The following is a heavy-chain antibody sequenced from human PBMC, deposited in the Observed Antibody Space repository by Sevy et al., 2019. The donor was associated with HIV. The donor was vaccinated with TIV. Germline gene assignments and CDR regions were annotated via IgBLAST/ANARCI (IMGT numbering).Heavy chain of an antibody. Sequence: SETLSLTCTVSGGSVSSGSYYWSWIRQPPGKGLEWIGYIYYSGSTNYNPSLKSRVTISVDTSKNQFSLNLSSVTSADTAVYYCARLRRIAARPTNFDYWGQGTLVTVSS. D-gene: IGHD6-6*01. CDR2: IYYSGST. CDR3: ARLRRIAARPTNFDY. J-gene: IGHJ4*02. CDR1: GGSVSSGSYY. V-gene: IGHV4-61*01.